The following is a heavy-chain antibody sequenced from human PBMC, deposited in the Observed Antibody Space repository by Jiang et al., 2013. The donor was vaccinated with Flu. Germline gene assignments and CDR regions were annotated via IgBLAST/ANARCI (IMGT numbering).Heavy chain of an antibody. V-gene: IGHV4-61*01. J-gene: IGHJ6*02. Sequence: GLVKPSATLSLTCTVSGGPISDSRYYWSWIRQPPGKGLEWIGYIYYSGSTNYNPSLKSRVTISVDTSKNQFSLKLSSVTAADTAVYYCASRSWRDYYYGMDVWGQGTTVTVSS. CDR3: ASRSWRDYYYGMDV. CDR1: GGPISDSRYY. CDR2: IYYSGST. D-gene: IGHD6-13*01.